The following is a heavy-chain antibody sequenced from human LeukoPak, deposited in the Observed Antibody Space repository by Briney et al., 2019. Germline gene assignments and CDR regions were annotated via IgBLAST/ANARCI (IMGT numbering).Heavy chain of an antibody. CDR2: IYYSGST. V-gene: IGHV4-31*03. CDR1: GGSISSGGYY. J-gene: IGHJ3*02. CDR3: ARATGSSSASSHSFDI. Sequence: PSQTLSLTCTVSGGSISSGGYYWSWIRQHPGKGLEWIGYIYYSGSTYYNPSLKSRVTISVDTSKNQFSLKLSSVTAADTAVYYCARATGSSSASSHSFDIWGQGTMVTVSS. D-gene: IGHD2-2*01.